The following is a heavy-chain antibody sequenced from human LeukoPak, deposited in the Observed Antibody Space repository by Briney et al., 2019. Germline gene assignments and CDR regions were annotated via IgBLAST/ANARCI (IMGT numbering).Heavy chain of an antibody. CDR1: GYTFTRYG. V-gene: IGHV1-18*01. CDR2: ISADTGNT. Sequence: ASVKVSCKASGYTFTRYGISWVRQAPGQGLEWMAWISADTGNTNYAQKLQGRVTLTTDTSTNTAYMELRRLRSDDTAVYYCAREGIAAAGTYYYYGMDVWGQGTTVTVSS. CDR3: AREGIAAAGTYYYYGMDV. J-gene: IGHJ6*02. D-gene: IGHD6-13*01.